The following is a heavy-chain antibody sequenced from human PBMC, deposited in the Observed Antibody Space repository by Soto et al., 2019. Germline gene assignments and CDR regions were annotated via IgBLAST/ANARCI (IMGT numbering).Heavy chain of an antibody. J-gene: IGHJ6*02. CDR2: ISYDGSNK. D-gene: IGHD6-13*01. CDR1: GFTFSSYA. V-gene: IGHV3-30-3*01. Sequence: PGGSLRLSCAASGFTFSSYAMHWVRQAPGKGLEWVAVISYDGSNKYYADSVKGRFTISRDNSKNTLYLQMNSLRAEDTAVYYCARDKARVTLFYSSSWYGMDVWGQGTLVTVSS. CDR3: ARDKARVTLFYSSSWYGMDV.